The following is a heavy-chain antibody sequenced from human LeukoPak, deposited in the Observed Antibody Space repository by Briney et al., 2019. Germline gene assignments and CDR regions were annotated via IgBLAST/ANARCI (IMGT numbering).Heavy chain of an antibody. CDR1: GYTFTSYG. Sequence: ASVKVSCKASGYTFTSYGISWVRQAPGQGVEWMGWISAYNGNTNDAQKLQGRVTMTTDTSTSTAYMELRSLRSDDTAVYYCARDTNGEWLSYYFDYWGQGTLVTVSS. D-gene: IGHD3-3*01. J-gene: IGHJ4*02. V-gene: IGHV1-18*01. CDR3: ARDTNGEWLSYYFDY. CDR2: ISAYNGNT.